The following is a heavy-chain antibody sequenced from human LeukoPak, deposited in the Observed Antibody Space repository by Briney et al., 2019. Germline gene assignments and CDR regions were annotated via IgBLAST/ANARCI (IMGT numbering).Heavy chain of an antibody. CDR1: GFTFSSYS. J-gene: IGHJ3*02. V-gene: IGHV3-21*01. CDR3: ARGSYGSDAFDI. CDR2: ISSSSSYI. Sequence: GGSPRLSCAASGFTFSSYSMNWVRQAPGKGLEWVSSISSSSSYIYYADSVKGRFTISRDNAKNSLYLQMNSLRAEDTAVYYCARGSYGSDAFDIWGQGTMVTVSS. D-gene: IGHD1-26*01.